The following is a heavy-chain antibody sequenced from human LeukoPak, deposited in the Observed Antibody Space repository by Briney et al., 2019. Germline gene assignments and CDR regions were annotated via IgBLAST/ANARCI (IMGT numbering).Heavy chain of an antibody. CDR3: ARSIFGVVISLYYFDY. J-gene: IGHJ4*02. Sequence: SETLSLTCAVSGYSISSGYYWGWIRQPPGKGLEWIGSIYHSGSTYYNPSLKSRVTISVDTSKNQFSLKLSSVTAADTAVYYCARSIFGVVISLYYFDYWGRGTLVTVSS. V-gene: IGHV4-38-2*01. D-gene: IGHD3-3*01. CDR1: GYSISSGYY. CDR2: IYHSGST.